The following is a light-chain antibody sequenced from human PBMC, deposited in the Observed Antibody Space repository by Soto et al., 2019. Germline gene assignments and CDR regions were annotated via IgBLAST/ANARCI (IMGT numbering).Light chain of an antibody. Sequence: EIVLTQSPATLSLSPGERATLSCRASQNGFGSLAWYQQKPGQSPRLLIYSSSNRATGIPARFSGSGSGTDFTLTISSLEPEDFAVYYCQHRHNWPLTFVGGTRVDIK. J-gene: IGKJ4*01. V-gene: IGKV3-11*01. CDR3: QHRHNWPLT. CDR1: QNGFGS. CDR2: SSS.